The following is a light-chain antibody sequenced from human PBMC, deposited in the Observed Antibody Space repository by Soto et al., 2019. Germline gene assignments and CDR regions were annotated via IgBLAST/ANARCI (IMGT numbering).Light chain of an antibody. V-gene: IGKV3-20*01. CDR2: GAS. CDR3: QQYGDSPLLT. J-gene: IGKJ4*01. CDR1: QTIKNNY. Sequence: PGDSATLSCRASQTIKNNYLAWYQQRHGRPPRLLISGASSRATGIPDRFSGSGSGTDFTLTISRLVPEDFAVYFCQQYGDSPLLTFGGGTKVEIK.